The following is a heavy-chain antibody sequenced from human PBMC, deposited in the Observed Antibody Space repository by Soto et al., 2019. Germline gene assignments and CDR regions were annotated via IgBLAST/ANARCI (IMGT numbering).Heavy chain of an antibody. J-gene: IGHJ4*02. Sequence: GGSLRLSCAASGFTFSSYGMHWVRQAPGKGLEWVAVISYDGSNKYYADSVKGRFTISRDNSKNTLYLQMNSLRAEDTAVYYCARWSRSYYFDYWGQGTLVTVSS. CDR3: ARWSRSYYFDY. D-gene: IGHD3-16*02. V-gene: IGHV3-30*03. CDR2: ISYDGSNK. CDR1: GFTFSSYG.